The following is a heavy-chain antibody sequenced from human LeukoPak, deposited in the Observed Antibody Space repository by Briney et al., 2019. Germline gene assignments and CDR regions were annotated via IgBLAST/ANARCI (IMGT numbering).Heavy chain of an antibody. V-gene: IGHV1-2*02. CDR1: GYAFTGYY. J-gene: IGHJ5*02. Sequence: ATLKVSCRASGYAFTGYYMHWVRQAPGQGLEWMGRINPNSGGTNYAQKFQGRVTMTRDTSISTAYMELSRLRSDDTAVYYCARDFTTYCTNGVCSDINWFDPWGQGTLVTVSS. CDR2: INPNSGGT. CDR3: ARDFTTYCTNGVCSDINWFDP. D-gene: IGHD2-8*01.